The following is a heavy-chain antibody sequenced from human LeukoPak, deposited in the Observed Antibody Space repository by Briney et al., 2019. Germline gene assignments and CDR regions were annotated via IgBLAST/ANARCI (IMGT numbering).Heavy chain of an antibody. CDR3: ARDQSSWFDP. CDR1: GGSISSYY. Sequence: PSETLSLTCTVSGGSISSYYWSWIRQPPGKGLEWIGYTYYSGSTNYNPSLKSRVTISEDTSKNQFSLMLSSVTAADAAVYYCARDQSSWFDPWGQGTLVTVSS. D-gene: IGHD1-26*01. J-gene: IGHJ5*02. V-gene: IGHV4-59*01. CDR2: TYYSGST.